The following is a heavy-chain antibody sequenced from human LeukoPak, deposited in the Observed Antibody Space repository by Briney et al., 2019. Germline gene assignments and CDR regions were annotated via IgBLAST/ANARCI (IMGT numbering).Heavy chain of an antibody. J-gene: IGHJ4*02. CDR2: IRYDGSNT. D-gene: IGHD5-12*01. CDR3: AKNRWGSVATPDS. CDR1: GFSFSDYD. V-gene: IGHV3-30*02. Sequence: RSGGSLRLSCAASGFSFSDYDIHWVRLAPGKGLEWVTFIRYDGSNTYAESVKGRFTISRDNSKNTVCLQMNSLAIEDTAIYYCAKNRWGSVATPDSWGQGTVVTVSS.